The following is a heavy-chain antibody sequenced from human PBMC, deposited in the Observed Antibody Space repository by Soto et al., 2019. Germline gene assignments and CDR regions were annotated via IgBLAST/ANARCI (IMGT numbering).Heavy chain of an antibody. CDR2: IYYSGST. V-gene: IGHV4-59*12. J-gene: IGHJ6*02. D-gene: IGHD2-2*01. CDR3: ASNPGVVPAAIGDYGMDV. CDR1: GCSISSYY. Sequence: PSETLSLTCTVSGCSISSYYWSWIRQPPGKGLEWIGYIYYSGSTNYNPSLKSRVTISVDTSKNQFSLKLSSVTAADTAVYYCASNPGVVPAAIGDYGMDVWGQGNTVTVSS.